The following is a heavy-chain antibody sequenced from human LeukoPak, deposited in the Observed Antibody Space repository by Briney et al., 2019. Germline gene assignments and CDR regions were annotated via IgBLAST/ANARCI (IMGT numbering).Heavy chain of an antibody. Sequence: PGGSLRLSCAASGFTFNNFGMSWVRQAPGKGLEWVSAISGSGISTYYADSVKGRFTISRDNSKNTVYLQMNSLRAEDTAVYYCAKDGRLLEFDHWDQGTLVIVSS. V-gene: IGHV3-23*01. J-gene: IGHJ4*02. CDR1: GFTFNNFG. D-gene: IGHD2-21*02. CDR3: AKDGRLLEFDH. CDR2: ISGSGIST.